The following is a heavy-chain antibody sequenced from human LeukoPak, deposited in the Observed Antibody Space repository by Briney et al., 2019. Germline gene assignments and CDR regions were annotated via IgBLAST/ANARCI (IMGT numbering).Heavy chain of an antibody. Sequence: GRSLRLSCAASGFTFSSYAMHWVRQAPGKGLEWVAVISYDGSNKYYADSVKGRFTISRDNSKNTLYLQMNSLRAEDTAVYYCARLGYYYYYGMDVWGQGTTVTVSS. J-gene: IGHJ6*02. V-gene: IGHV3-30*07. CDR1: GFTFSSYA. CDR3: ARLGYYYYYGMDV. CDR2: ISYDGSNK.